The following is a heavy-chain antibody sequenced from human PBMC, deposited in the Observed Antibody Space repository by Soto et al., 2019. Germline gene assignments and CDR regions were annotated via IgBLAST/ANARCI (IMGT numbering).Heavy chain of an antibody. Sequence: QVQLQESGPGLVKPSGTLSLTCTVSGGSISNFFMNWIRQPPGKGLEWIGCIYYSGSANDSPSLKRRTTISEDTSENKLSLKLRSVTAADTAVYYCVRGEYCSGGSCYGEYNWFDLWGQGTLVTVSS. CDR1: GGSISNFF. J-gene: IGHJ5*02. V-gene: IGHV4-59*01. CDR3: VRGEYCSGGSCYGEYNWFDL. D-gene: IGHD2-15*01. CDR2: IYYSGSA.